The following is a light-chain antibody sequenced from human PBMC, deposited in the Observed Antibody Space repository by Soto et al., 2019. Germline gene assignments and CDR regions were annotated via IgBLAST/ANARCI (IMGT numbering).Light chain of an antibody. CDR2: EVN. J-gene: IGLJ2*01. CDR1: SSDVGGFKF. V-gene: IGLV2-8*01. Sequence: QSVLTQPPSASGSPGQSVTISCTGTSSDVGGFKFVSWYQHHPGKAPRLLIYEVNKRPSGVPDRFSGSKSGNTASLTVSGLQGEDEADYYCSSYTSSSTLDVVFGGGTKLTVL. CDR3: SSYTSSSTLDVV.